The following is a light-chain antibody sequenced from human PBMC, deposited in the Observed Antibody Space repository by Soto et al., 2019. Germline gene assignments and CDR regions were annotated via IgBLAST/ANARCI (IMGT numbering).Light chain of an antibody. CDR1: QSVSSSY. Sequence: EIVLTQSPGTLSLSPGERATLSCRASQSVSSSYLAWYQQKPGQAPRLLIYGASSRATGIPDRFSGSGSGTDFTLNISRLEPEDFAVYYCQQYGSSPSLTFGGGNKVEIK. CDR3: QQYGSSPSLT. V-gene: IGKV3-20*01. J-gene: IGKJ4*01. CDR2: GAS.